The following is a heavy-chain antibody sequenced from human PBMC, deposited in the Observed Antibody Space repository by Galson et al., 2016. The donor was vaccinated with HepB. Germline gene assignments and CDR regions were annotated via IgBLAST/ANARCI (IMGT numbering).Heavy chain of an antibody. Sequence: SLRLSCATSGFTFSSYWMTWVRQAPGRGLEWVANINQDGIVKYYVGSVEGRFTISRDNAKKSLYLQMDSLRAEDTAVYYCARSGEPSWGQGTLVTVSS. V-gene: IGHV3-7*01. J-gene: IGHJ5*02. CDR2: INQDGIVK. CDR1: GFTFSSYW. CDR3: ARSGEPS. D-gene: IGHD4-17*01.